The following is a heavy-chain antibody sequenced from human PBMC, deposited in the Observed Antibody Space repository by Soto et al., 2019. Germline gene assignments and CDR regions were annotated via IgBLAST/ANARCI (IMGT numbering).Heavy chain of an antibody. V-gene: IGHV3-7*05. CDR1: GFTFSSYW. CDR3: ARQSTMVRGVRGRFFDY. J-gene: IGHJ4*02. Sequence: EVQLVESGGGLVQPGGSLRISCAASGFTFSSYWMSWVRQAPGKGLEWVANIKQDGSEKYYVDSVKGRFTISRDNAKNSLYLQMNGLRAEDTAVYYCARQSTMVRGVRGRFFDYWGQGTLVTVSS. CDR2: IKQDGSEK. D-gene: IGHD3-10*01.